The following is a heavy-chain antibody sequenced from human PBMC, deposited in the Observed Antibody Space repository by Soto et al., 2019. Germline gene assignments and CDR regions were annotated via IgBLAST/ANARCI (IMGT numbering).Heavy chain of an antibody. D-gene: IGHD3-3*01. V-gene: IGHV3-23*01. Sequence: PGGSLRLSCAASGFTFSSYAMSWVRQAPGKGLEWVSAISGSGGSTYYADSVKGRFTISRDNSKNTLYLQMNSLRAEDTAVYYCATRIFGVVPYYYYGMDVWGQGTTVTV. CDR3: ATRIFGVVPYYYYGMDV. J-gene: IGHJ6*02. CDR1: GFTFSSYA. CDR2: ISGSGGST.